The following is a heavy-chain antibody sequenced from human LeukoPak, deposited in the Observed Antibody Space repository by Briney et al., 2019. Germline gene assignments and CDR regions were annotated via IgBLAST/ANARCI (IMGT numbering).Heavy chain of an antibody. CDR3: AKDPRHDY. CDR1: GFTFSTYA. Sequence: GGSLRLSCAASGFTFSTYAMSWVRQTPGKGLEWVSIINNSGGSTYYADSVKGRFTISRDNSKDALYLQMNSLRAEDTAVYYCAKDPRHDYWGQGTLVTVSS. J-gene: IGHJ4*02. CDR2: INNSGGST. V-gene: IGHV3-23*01.